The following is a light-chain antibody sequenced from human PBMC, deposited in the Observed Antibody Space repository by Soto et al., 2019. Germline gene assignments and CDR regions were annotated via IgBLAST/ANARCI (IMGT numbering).Light chain of an antibody. J-gene: IGLJ7*01. V-gene: IGLV2-23*02. CDR3: CSYAGSNTWG. CDR2: EVN. Sequence: QSVLTQPASVSGSPGQSITISCTGTSSDVGSYNLVSWYQQHPGKAPKVMIYEVNKRPSGVSNRFSGSKSGNTASLTISGLQAEDEADHYCCSYAGSNTWGFGGGTQLTVL. CDR1: SSDVGSYNL.